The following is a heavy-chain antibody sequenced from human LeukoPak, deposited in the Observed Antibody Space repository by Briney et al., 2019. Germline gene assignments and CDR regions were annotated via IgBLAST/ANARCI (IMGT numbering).Heavy chain of an antibody. V-gene: IGHV3-30*02. J-gene: IGHJ5*02. CDR1: GFTFSSYG. CDR2: IRYDGSNK. CDR3: AKDGVIAAADYGLVGWFDP. D-gene: IGHD6-13*01. Sequence: GGSLRLSCAASGFTFSSYGMHWVRQAPGKGLEWVAFIRYDGSNKYYADSVKGRFTISRDNSKNTLYLQMNSLRAEDTAVYYCAKDGVIAAADYGLVGWFDPWGQGTLVTVSS.